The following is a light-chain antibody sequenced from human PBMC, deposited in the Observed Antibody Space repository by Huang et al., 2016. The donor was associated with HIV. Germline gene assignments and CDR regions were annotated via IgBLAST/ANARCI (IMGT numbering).Light chain of an antibody. CDR3: HQYNNWLLS. Sequence: EILLTQSPGPLSVSPGKRVTLSCRANRSVSTNLAWYQQRPGPAPRLLIYGSSTRAPGIPARFSGSGAGTDFSLTISSLQSEDFAVYYCHQYNNWLLSFGGGTRVDI. J-gene: IGKJ4*01. V-gene: IGKV3-15*01. CDR2: GSS. CDR1: RSVSTN.